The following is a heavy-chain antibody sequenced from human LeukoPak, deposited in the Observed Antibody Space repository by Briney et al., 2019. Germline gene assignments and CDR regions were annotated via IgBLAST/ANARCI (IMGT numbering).Heavy chain of an antibody. V-gene: IGHV1-2*02. D-gene: IGHD3-22*01. CDR1: GYTFTGYY. Sequence: ASVTVSFTASGYTFTGYYMHWVRQAPGQGLEWMGWINPNSGGTNYEQKFQGRVTMTRDTSISTAYMELSRLRSDDTAVYYCARDSGGGYYYDSSGYYAEYFQHWGQGTLVTVSS. CDR2: INPNSGGT. CDR3: ARDSGGGYYYDSSGYYAEYFQH. J-gene: IGHJ1*01.